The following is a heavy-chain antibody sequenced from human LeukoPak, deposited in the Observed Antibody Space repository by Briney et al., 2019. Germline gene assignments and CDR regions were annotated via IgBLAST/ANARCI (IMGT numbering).Heavy chain of an antibody. D-gene: IGHD4-17*01. CDR1: GFTFSSYG. V-gene: IGHV3-30*02. Sequence: PTGGSLRLSCAASGFTFSSYGMHWVRQAPGKGLEWVAFIRYDRSNKYYADSVKGRFTISRDNSKNTLYLQMNSLRAEDTAVYYCAKGPYDYGDYYYWGQGTLVTVSS. CDR3: AKGPYDYGDYYY. CDR2: IRYDRSNK. J-gene: IGHJ4*02.